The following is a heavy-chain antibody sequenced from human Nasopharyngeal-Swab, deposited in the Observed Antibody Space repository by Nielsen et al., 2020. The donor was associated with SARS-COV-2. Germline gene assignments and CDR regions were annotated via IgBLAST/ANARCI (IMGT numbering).Heavy chain of an antibody. V-gene: IGHV3-74*01. CDR1: GFTFSSYW. Sequence: GESLKISCAASGFTFSSYWTHWVRQAPGRGLVWVSRINSDGSSTSYADSVKGRFTISRDNAKNTLYLQMNSLRAEDTAVYWCVKDLGGKYGFEIWGQGTRVTVSS. CDR2: INSDGSST. CDR3: VKDLGGKYGFEI. J-gene: IGHJ3*02. D-gene: IGHD3-16*01.